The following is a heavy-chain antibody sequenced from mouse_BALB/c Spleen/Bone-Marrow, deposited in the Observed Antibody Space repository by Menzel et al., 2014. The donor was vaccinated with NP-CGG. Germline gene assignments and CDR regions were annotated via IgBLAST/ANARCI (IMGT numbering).Heavy chain of an antibody. CDR1: GYTFTDYA. Sequence: QVHVKQSGAELVRPGVSVKISCKGSGYTFTDYAMHWVKQSHAKSLEWIGVISTYYGDASYNQKFKGKATMTVDKSSSTAYMELARLTSEDSAIYYCARDAMDYWGHGTSVTVSS. J-gene: IGHJ4*01. V-gene: IGHV1S137*01. CDR2: ISTYYGDA. CDR3: ARDAMDY.